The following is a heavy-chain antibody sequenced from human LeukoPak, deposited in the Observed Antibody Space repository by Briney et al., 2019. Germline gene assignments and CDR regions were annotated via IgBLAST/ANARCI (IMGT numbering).Heavy chain of an antibody. CDR1: GFTFSDYG. CDR2: IWYDGSKK. CDR3: ARAHSSSSTFDL. D-gene: IGHD6-6*01. Sequence: GRSLRLSCAASGFTFSDYGIHWVRQAPGQGLEWAALIWYDGSKKYYADSVKGRFTISRDNTKNTLYLQLNSLRADDTAVYYCARAHSSSSTFDLWGQGTLVPVSS. V-gene: IGHV3-33*01. J-gene: IGHJ4*02.